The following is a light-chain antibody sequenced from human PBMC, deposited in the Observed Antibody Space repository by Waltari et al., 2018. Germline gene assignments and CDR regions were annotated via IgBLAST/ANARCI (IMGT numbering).Light chain of an antibody. CDR2: EVS. J-gene: IGLJ1*01. CDR1: SIAVGGSNY. Sequence: QSALTQPRSVSGSPGQSVTLSCTGTSIAVGGSNYLSWYQQHPGKAPKLMIYEVSHRPSGVSDRFSGSKSGNTASLTISGLQAEDEADYYCCSYAGSYTFAVFGTGTKVTV. CDR3: CSYAGSYTFAV. V-gene: IGLV2-11*01.